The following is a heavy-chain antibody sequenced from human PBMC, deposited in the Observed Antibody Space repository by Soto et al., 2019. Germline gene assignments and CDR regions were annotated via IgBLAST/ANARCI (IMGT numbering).Heavy chain of an antibody. J-gene: IGHJ6*02. CDR3: ANQDGGLAGRSYNYYGMDV. Sequence: GGSLRLSCAASGFTFSSYGMHWVRQAPGKGLEWVAIFSYDGSNNYYADSVKGRFTISIDNSKNTLYLQMNSLTAEDTAVYYCANQDGGLAGRSYNYYGMDVWGQGTTVTVS. CDR2: FSYDGSNN. D-gene: IGHD6-6*01. V-gene: IGHV3-30*18. CDR1: GFTFSSYG.